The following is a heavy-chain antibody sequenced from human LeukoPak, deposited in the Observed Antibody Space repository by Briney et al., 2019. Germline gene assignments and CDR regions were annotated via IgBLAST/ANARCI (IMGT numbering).Heavy chain of an antibody. V-gene: IGHV3-21*01. D-gene: IGHD3-9*01. J-gene: IGHJ4*02. CDR1: GFTFSSYS. CDR3: ASILDYDILTGYAY. CDR2: ISSSSYI. Sequence: GGSLRLSCAASGFTFSSYSMNWVRQAPGKGLEWGSSISSSSYIYYADSVKGRFTISRDNAKNSLYLQMNSLRAEDTAVYYCASILDYDILTGYAYWGQGTLVTVSS.